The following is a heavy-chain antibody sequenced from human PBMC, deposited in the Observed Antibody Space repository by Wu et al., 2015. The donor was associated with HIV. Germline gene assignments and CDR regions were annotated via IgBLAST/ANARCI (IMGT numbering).Heavy chain of an antibody. CDR2: ISAYNGNT. V-gene: IGHV1-18*01. Sequence: QVQLVQSGAEVKQPGSSVQVSCKVSGGTFSSYGISWVRQAPGQGLEWMGWISAYNGNTNYAQKLQGRVTMTTDTSTSTAYMELRSLRSDDTAVYYCARVPFGYSSGWYYFDYWGQGTLVTVSS. J-gene: IGHJ4*02. CDR1: GGTFSSYG. D-gene: IGHD6-19*01. CDR3: ARVPFGYSSGWYYFDY.